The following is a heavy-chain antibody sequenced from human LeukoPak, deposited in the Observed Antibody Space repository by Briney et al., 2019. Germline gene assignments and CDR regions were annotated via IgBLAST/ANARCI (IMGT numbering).Heavy chain of an antibody. J-gene: IGHJ4*02. V-gene: IGHV4-38-2*02. Sequence: SETLSLTCTVSGYSISSGYYWGWIRQPPGKGLEWIGSIYHSGSTYYNPSLKSRVTISVDTSKNQFSLKLSSVTAADTAVYYCARENRLGYCSSTSCLPFDYWGQGTLVTVSS. D-gene: IGHD2-2*01. CDR1: GYSISSGYY. CDR3: ARENRLGYCSSTSCLPFDY. CDR2: IYHSGST.